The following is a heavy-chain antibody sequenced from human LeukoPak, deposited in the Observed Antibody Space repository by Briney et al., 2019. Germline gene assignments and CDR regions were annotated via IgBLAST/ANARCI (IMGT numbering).Heavy chain of an antibody. CDR3: TTYPPRERIGGY. Sequence: GGSLRLSCAASGFTFSSYGMHWVRQAPGKGLEWVAVISYDGSNKYYADSVKGRFTISRDDSKNTLYLQMNSLKTEDTAVYYCTTYPPRERIGGYWGQGTLVTVSS. D-gene: IGHD2-15*01. CDR2: ISYDGSNK. J-gene: IGHJ4*02. V-gene: IGHV3-30*03. CDR1: GFTFSSYG.